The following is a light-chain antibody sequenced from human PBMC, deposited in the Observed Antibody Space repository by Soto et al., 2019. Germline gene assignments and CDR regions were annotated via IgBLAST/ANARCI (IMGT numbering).Light chain of an antibody. CDR3: QVWDSSVV. V-gene: IGLV3-9*01. Sequence: SYELTQPLSVSVALGQTARITRGGTNIGSKNVYWYQQKPGQAPVLVIYRDSNRTSGIPERFSGFNSGNTATLTVSRAQAGEEDGYYCQVWDSSVVFGRGTKLTVL. J-gene: IGLJ2*01. CDR1: NIGSKN. CDR2: RDS.